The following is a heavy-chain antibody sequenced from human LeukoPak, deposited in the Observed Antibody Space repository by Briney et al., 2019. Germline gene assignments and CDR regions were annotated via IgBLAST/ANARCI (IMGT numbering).Heavy chain of an antibody. CDR2: INHSGST. CDR1: GGSFSGYY. CDR3: ARGKEASWSSYYFDY. J-gene: IGHJ4*02. Sequence: SETLSLTCAVYGGSFSGYYWSWIRQPPVKGLEWIGEINHSGSTNYNPSLKSRVTISVETSKNQFSLKLSSVTAADTAVYYCARGKEASWSSYYFDYWGQGTLVTVSS. V-gene: IGHV4-34*01. D-gene: IGHD2-15*01.